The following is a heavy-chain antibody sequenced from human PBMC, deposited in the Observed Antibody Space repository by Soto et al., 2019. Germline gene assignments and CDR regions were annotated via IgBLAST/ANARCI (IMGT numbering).Heavy chain of an antibody. D-gene: IGHD3-10*01. V-gene: IGHV2-5*02. CDR2: ISWDDTK. Sequence: QITLKESGPTLVKPTQTLTLTCTFSGFSLSTSGMCVVWVRQPPGKALEWLALISWDDTKRYSPSLKSRLTITEDTSKTQVVLTITNMDPVDTATYYCARRGIRGVHFDYWGQGTLVTVSS. CDR1: GFSLSTSGMC. J-gene: IGHJ4*02. CDR3: ARRGIRGVHFDY.